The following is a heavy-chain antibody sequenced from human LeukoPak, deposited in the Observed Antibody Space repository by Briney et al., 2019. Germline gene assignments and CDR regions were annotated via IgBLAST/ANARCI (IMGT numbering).Heavy chain of an antibody. V-gene: IGHV3-43*02. Sequence: GGSLRLSCAASGFTFDDYAMHWVRQAPGKGLEWVSLISGDGGSTYYADSVKGRFTFSRDNSKNSLYLQMNSLRTEDTALYYCAKEGYYYDSSGYYYDYWGQGTLVTVSS. CDR1: GFTFDDYA. D-gene: IGHD3-22*01. J-gene: IGHJ4*02. CDR2: ISGDGGST. CDR3: AKEGYYYDSSGYYYDY.